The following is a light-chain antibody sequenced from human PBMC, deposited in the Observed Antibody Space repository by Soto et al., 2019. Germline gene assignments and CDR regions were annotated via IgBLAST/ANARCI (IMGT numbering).Light chain of an antibody. CDR1: QSVSSY. CDR2: DAS. CDR3: QQRSNWAPT. Sequence: EIVLTQSPATLSLSPGERANLSCRASQSVSSYLAWYQQKLGQAPRLLIYDASTRATGIPARFSGSGSGTDFTLTISSLEPEDFAVYYCQQRSNWAPTFGQGTKLEIK. V-gene: IGKV3-11*01. J-gene: IGKJ2*01.